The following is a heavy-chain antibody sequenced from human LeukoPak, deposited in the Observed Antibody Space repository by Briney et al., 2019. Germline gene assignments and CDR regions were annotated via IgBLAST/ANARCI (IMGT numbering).Heavy chain of an antibody. CDR3: ARAPAFGNTAMVTY. CDR1: GGTFSSYA. D-gene: IGHD5-18*01. CDR2: TIPIFGTA. Sequence: ASVKVSCKASGGTFSSYAISWVRQAPGQGLEWMGGTIPIFGTANYAQKFQGRVTLTRDTSTSTVYMELSSLRSEDTAVYYCARAPAFGNTAMVTYWGQGTLVTVSS. J-gene: IGHJ4*02. V-gene: IGHV1-69*05.